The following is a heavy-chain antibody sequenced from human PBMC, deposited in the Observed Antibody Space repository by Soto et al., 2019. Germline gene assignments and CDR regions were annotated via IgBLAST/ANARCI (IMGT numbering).Heavy chain of an antibody. CDR2: ISAYNGNT. V-gene: IGHV1-18*01. CDR3: AREGPAAYYYYGMDG. Sequence: QVQLVQSGGEVKKPGASVKVSCKTSGYSFTTYGISWVRQAPGQGLEWMGWISAYNGNTNYAQKLQGRVTMTTDTSTSTASMEVRSLRSDDTAVYYCAREGPAAYYYYGMDGWGQGSTVTVSS. J-gene: IGHJ6*02. CDR1: GYSFTTYG.